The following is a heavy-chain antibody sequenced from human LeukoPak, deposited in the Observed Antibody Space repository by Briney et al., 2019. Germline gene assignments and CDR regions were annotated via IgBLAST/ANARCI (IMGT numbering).Heavy chain of an antibody. Sequence: GGSLRLSCAASGFTFSSYTMSWVRQAPGKGLEWDSTITTSDGNTYYADSVKGRFTVSRDNSKNTLFLQMNSLRAEDTAVYYCAKDGGLWVSAHWGDSWGRGTLVTVSS. CDR2: ITTSDGNT. J-gene: IGHJ4*02. CDR3: AKDGGLWVSAHWGDS. D-gene: IGHD7-27*01. CDR1: GFTFSSYT. V-gene: IGHV3-23*01.